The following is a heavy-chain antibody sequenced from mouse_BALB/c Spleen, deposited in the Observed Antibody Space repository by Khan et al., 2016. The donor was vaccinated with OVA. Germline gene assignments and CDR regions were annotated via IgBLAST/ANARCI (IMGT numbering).Heavy chain of an antibody. Sequence: QVRLQQSGAELARPGASVKMSCKASGYTFTSYTIHWIKERPGQGLEWIGYINPSNGYTNYNQKFKDKATLTTDKSSTTAYLQLSSLTSDDSAVDNCVRDGAYHRNDGWFAYWGQGTLVTVYA. V-gene: IGHV1-4*01. CDR3: VRDGAYHRNDGWFAY. CDR2: INPSNGYT. D-gene: IGHD2-14*01. J-gene: IGHJ3*01. CDR1: GYTFTSYT.